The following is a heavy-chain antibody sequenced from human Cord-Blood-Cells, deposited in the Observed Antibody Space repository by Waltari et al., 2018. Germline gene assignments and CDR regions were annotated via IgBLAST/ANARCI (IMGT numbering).Heavy chain of an antibody. CDR2: SYYSGST. CDR3: ARGGYSSSWFDY. D-gene: IGHD6-13*01. V-gene: IGHV4-31*03. CDR1: GGSISSGGYY. J-gene: IGHJ4*02. Sequence: QVQLQESGPGLVKPSQTLSLTCTVSGGSISSGGYYWRWIRQHPGKGLEWIGYSYYSGSTYYNPSLKSRVTISVDTSKNQFSLKLSSVTAADTAVYYCARGGYSSSWFDYWGQGTLVTVSS.